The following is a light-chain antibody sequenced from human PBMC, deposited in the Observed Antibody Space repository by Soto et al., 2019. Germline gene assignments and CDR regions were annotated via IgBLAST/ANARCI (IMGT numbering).Light chain of an antibody. V-gene: IGLV1-40*01. CDR2: GNS. J-gene: IGLJ3*02. CDR3: QSYDSSLSGWV. CDR1: SSNIGAGYD. Sequence: QSVLTQPPSVSGAPGQRVTISCTGSSSNIGAGYDVHWYQQLPGTAPKLLISGNSNRPSGVPDRFSCSKSGTSASLAITGLQAGDEADYYCQSYDSSLSGWVFGGGTKLTVL.